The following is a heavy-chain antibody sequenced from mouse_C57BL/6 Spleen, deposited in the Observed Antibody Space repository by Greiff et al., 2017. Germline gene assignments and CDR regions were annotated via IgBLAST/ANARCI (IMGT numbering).Heavy chain of an antibody. Sequence: LVESGAELVKPGASVKMSCKASGYTFTSYWITWVKQRPGHGLEWIGDIYPGSGSTNYNEKFKSKATLTVDTSSSTAYMQLSSLTSEDSAVYYCARGDSPMDYWGQGTSVTVSS. CDR1: GYTFTSYW. V-gene: IGHV1-55*01. J-gene: IGHJ4*01. CDR2: IYPGSGST. D-gene: IGHD6-1*01. CDR3: ARGDSPMDY.